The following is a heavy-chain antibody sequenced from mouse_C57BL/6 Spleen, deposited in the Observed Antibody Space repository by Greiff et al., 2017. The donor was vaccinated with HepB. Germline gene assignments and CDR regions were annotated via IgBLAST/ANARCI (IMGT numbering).Heavy chain of an antibody. CDR3: ARGDYYGSSAFDY. J-gene: IGHJ2*01. CDR1: GYTFTSYW. D-gene: IGHD1-1*01. Sequence: VQLQQPGAELVKPGASVKLSCKASGYTFTSYWMHWVKQRPGRGLEWIGRIDPKSGGTKYNEKFKSKATLTVDKPSSTAYMQLSSLTSEASAVYYCARGDYYGSSAFDYWGQGTTLTVSS. V-gene: IGHV1-72*01. CDR2: IDPKSGGT.